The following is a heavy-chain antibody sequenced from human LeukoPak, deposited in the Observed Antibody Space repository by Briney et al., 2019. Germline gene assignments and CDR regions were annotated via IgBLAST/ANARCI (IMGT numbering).Heavy chain of an antibody. CDR2: IYHSGST. J-gene: IGHJ4*02. D-gene: IGHD6-13*01. Sequence: SETLTLTCTVSGYSISSGYYWGWIWQPPGKGLEWIGSIYHSGSTYYNPSLKSRVTISVDTSKNQFSLKLSSVTAADTAVYYCASLAPPYSSSWETFDYWGQGTLVTVSS. CDR1: GYSISSGYY. V-gene: IGHV4-38-2*02. CDR3: ASLAPPYSSSWETFDY.